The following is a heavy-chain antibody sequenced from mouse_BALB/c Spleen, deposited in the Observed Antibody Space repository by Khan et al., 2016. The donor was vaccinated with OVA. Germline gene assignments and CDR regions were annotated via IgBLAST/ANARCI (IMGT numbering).Heavy chain of an antibody. CDR2: IYPGTDNT. Sequence: QVQLQQPGAELVRPGASVKLSCKTSGYIFTSYWIHWVKQMSGQGLEWIARIYPGTDNTYYNEKLKDKATLTADKSSSTAYMQLSSLKSEDSAVYFCAREEALYYFDYWGQGTTLTVSS. CDR1: GYIFTSYW. CDR3: AREEALYYFDY. J-gene: IGHJ2*01. V-gene: IGHV1S132*01. D-gene: IGHD3-2*02.